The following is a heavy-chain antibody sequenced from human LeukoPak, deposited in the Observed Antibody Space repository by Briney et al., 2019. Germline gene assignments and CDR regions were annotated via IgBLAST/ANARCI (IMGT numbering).Heavy chain of an antibody. D-gene: IGHD3-10*01. CDR1: GFTFDDYA. CDR3: AKPQTPYGSGSYLLNDAFDI. Sequence: PGGSLRLSCAASGFTFDDYAMHWVRQAPGKGLEWVSGISWNSGSIGYADSVKGRFTISRDNAKNSLYLQMNSLRAEDTALYYCAKPQTPYGSGSYLLNDAFDIWGQGTMVTVSS. V-gene: IGHV3-9*01. J-gene: IGHJ3*02. CDR2: ISWNSGSI.